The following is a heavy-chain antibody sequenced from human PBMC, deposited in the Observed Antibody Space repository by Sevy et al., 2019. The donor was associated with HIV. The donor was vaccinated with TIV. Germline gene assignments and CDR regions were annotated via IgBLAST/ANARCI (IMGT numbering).Heavy chain of an antibody. D-gene: IGHD1-26*01. V-gene: IGHV3-11*06. CDR1: GFTFSDHY. J-gene: IGHJ4*02. CDR2: ISGSNTYT. Sequence: GGSLRLSCAASGFTFSDHYMSWIRQAPGKGLDWISYISGSNTYTNYADSVKGRFTISRDNAKNSLYLQMNYLRAEDAAMYYCAREVGAYLDYWGQGTLVTVSS. CDR3: AREVGAYLDY.